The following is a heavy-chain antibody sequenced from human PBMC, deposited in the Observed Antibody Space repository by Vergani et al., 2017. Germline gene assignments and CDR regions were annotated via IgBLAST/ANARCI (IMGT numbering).Heavy chain of an antibody. CDR3: ARDTSGYYRYFDY. D-gene: IGHD3-22*01. V-gene: IGHV3-33*01. J-gene: IGHJ4*02. Sequence: QVQLVESGGGVVQPGRSLRLSCAASGFTFSSYGMHWVRQAPGKGLEWVAVIWYDGSNKDYVDSVKGRFTISKDNSKNTLYLQMNSLRAEDTAVYYCARDTSGYYRYFDYWGQGTLVTVSS. CDR1: GFTFSSYG. CDR2: IWYDGSNK.